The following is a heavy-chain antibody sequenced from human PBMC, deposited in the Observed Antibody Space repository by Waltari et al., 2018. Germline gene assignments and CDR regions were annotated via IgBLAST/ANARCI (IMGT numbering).Heavy chain of an antibody. Sequence: QVQLVQSGAEVKKPGASVKVSCKVSGYTLTELSMHWVRQAPGKGLEWMGGFDAEDCETIYEQKFQGRVTMTEDTSTDTAYMELSRLRSEDTAVYYCATKKTAVGATTFDYWGQGTLVTVSS. D-gene: IGHD1-26*01. V-gene: IGHV1-24*01. J-gene: IGHJ4*02. CDR2: FDAEDCET. CDR1: GYTLTELS. CDR3: ATKKTAVGATTFDY.